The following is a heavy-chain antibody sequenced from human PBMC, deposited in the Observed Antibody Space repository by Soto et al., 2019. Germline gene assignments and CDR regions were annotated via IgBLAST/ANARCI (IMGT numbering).Heavy chain of an antibody. CDR1: GYTFTSYG. J-gene: IGHJ3*02. Sequence: ASVKVSCEASGYTFTSYGMSWVRQAPGQGLEWMGWISAYNGNTNYAQKLQGRVTMTTDTSTSTAYMELRSLRSDDTAVYYCARDLEAVAGNDAFDIWGQGTMVTVSS. CDR2: ISAYNGNT. D-gene: IGHD6-19*01. CDR3: ARDLEAVAGNDAFDI. V-gene: IGHV1-18*01.